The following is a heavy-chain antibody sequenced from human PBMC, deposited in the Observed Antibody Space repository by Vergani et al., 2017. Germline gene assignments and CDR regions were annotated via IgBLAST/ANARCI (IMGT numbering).Heavy chain of an antibody. CDR2: INPNSGGT. CDR1: GYTFTGYY. Sequence: QVQLVQSGAEVKKPGASVKVSCKASGYTFTGYYMHWVRQAPGQGLEWMGWINPNSGGTNYAQKFQGRVTMTRDTSISTAYMELSRLRSDDTAVYYCARDLTYEDTAMVTTGGFDPWGQGTLVTVSS. CDR3: ARDLTYEDTAMVTTGGFDP. J-gene: IGHJ5*02. D-gene: IGHD5-18*01. V-gene: IGHV1-2*02.